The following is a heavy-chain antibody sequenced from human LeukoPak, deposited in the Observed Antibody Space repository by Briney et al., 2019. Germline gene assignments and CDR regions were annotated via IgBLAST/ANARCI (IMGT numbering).Heavy chain of an antibody. J-gene: IGHJ4*02. CDR3: ARDGTYYYDSSGYHDHYFDY. D-gene: IGHD3-22*01. Sequence: ASVKVSCKASGYTFTSYGISWVRQAPGQGLEWMGWISAYNGNTNYAQKLQGRVTMTTDTSTSTAYMELRSLRSGDTAVYYCARDGTYYYDSSGYHDHYFDYWGQGTLVTVSS. V-gene: IGHV1-18*01. CDR2: ISAYNGNT. CDR1: GYTFTSYG.